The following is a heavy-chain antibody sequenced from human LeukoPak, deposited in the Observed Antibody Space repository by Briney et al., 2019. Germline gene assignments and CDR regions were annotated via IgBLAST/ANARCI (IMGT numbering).Heavy chain of an antibody. D-gene: IGHD3-22*01. V-gene: IGHV1-46*01. Sequence: ASVKVSCKASGYTFTSYYMHWVRQAPGQGLEWMGIINPSGGSTSYAQKFQGRVTMTEDTSTDTAYMELSSLRSEDTAVYYCATKLYYDSSGYDYWGQGTLVTVSS. J-gene: IGHJ4*02. CDR2: INPSGGST. CDR1: GYTFTSYY. CDR3: ATKLYYDSSGYDY.